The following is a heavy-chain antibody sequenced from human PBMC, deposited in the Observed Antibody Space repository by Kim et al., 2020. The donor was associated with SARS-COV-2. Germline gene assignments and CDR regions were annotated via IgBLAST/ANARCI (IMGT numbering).Heavy chain of an antibody. D-gene: IGHD6-19*01. Sequence: GGSLRLSCVTSGFNLAEDAIHWVRQLQGKGLDWYTHTSNDAVDSYYADTVKGRFTIPRHNSKNSVNLQMDILRAEDTAFYYCAQGRQWLIINWGQGTQVTVPS. CDR2: TSNDAVDS. J-gene: IGHJ4*02. CDR1: GFNLAEDA. V-gene: IGHV3-43D*03. CDR3: AQGRQWLIIN.